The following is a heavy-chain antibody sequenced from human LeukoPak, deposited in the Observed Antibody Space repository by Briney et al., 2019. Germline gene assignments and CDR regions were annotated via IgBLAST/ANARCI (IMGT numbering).Heavy chain of an antibody. CDR1: GGTFSSYA. Sequence: SVKVSCKASGGTFSSYAISWVRQAPGQGLEWMGGIIPIFGTANYAQKLQGRVTMTTDTSTSTAYMELRSLRSDDTAVYYCARDGAMVRGVINRDYWGQGTLVTVSS. J-gene: IGHJ4*02. CDR2: IIPIFGTA. D-gene: IGHD3-10*01. CDR3: ARDGAMVRGVINRDY. V-gene: IGHV1-69*05.